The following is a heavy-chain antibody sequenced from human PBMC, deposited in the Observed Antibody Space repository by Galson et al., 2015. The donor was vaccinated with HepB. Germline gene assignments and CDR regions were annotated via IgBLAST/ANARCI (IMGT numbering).Heavy chain of an antibody. CDR1: RFTFSSYA. V-gene: IGHV3-30*04. J-gene: IGHJ4*02. CDR2: ISYDGSNK. D-gene: IGHD1-26*01. CDR3: ARDLYLRVGGGGGSVLGY. Sequence: SLRLSCAASRFTFSSYAMHWVRQAPGKGLEWVAVISYDGSNKYYADSVKGRFTISRDNSKNTLYLQMNSLRAEDTAVYYCARDLYLRVGGGGGSVLGYWGQGTLVTVSS.